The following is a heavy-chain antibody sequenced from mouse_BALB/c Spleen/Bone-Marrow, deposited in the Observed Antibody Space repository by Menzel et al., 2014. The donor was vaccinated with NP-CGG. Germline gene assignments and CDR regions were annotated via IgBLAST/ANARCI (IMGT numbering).Heavy chain of an antibody. D-gene: IGHD1-1*01. Sequence: VQLQQSGAELVKPGASVKLSCTASGFTIKDTYMHWVKQRPEQGLEWIGRIDPANGNTKYDPKFQGKATITADTSSNTAYLQLSSLTSEDTAFYYCAFYYYGSSLFAYWGQGTLVTVSA. CDR1: GFTIKDTY. CDR3: AFYYYGSSLFAY. CDR2: IDPANGNT. J-gene: IGHJ3*01. V-gene: IGHV14-3*02.